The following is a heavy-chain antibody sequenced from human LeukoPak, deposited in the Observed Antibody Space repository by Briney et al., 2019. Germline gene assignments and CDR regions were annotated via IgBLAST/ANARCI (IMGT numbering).Heavy chain of an antibody. D-gene: IGHD2-15*01. J-gene: IGHJ3*02. CDR2: ISSSSSYI. CDR1: GFTFSSYS. V-gene: IGHV3-21*01. Sequence: PGGSLRLSCAASGFTFSSYSMNWVRQAPGKGLXXVSSISSSSSYIYYADSVKGRFTISRDNAKNSLYLQMNSLRAEDTAVYYCARAWWSDAFDIWGQGTMVTVSS. CDR3: ARAWWSDAFDI.